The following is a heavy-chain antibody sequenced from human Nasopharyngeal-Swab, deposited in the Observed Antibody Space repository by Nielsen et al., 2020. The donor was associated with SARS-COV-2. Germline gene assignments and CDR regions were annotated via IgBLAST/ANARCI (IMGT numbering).Heavy chain of an antibody. CDR3: ARSGESEAFDV. V-gene: IGHV5-51*01. Sequence: GESLKISCKGSGYHFADFWIGWVRQMPGKGLEWMGIIFPRDTDTTYSPSFQGQVTISVDRSISTAYLQLSRLQAADTALYYCARSGESEAFDVWGQGTVVTVSP. CDR1: GYHFADFW. D-gene: IGHD3-10*01. CDR2: IFPRDTDT. J-gene: IGHJ3*01.